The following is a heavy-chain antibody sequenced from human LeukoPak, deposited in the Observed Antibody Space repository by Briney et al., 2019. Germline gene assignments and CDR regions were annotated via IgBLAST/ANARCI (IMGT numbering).Heavy chain of an antibody. Sequence: ASVKVSFKASGYTFTSYGISWVRQAPGQGLEWMGWISAYNGNTNYAQKLQGRVTMTTDTSTSTAYMELRSLRSDDTAVYYCARAGYDLLTLAPDPANDYWGQGTLVTVSS. D-gene: IGHD3-9*01. J-gene: IGHJ4*02. CDR1: GYTFTSYG. V-gene: IGHV1-18*01. CDR2: ISAYNGNT. CDR3: ARAGYDLLTLAPDPANDY.